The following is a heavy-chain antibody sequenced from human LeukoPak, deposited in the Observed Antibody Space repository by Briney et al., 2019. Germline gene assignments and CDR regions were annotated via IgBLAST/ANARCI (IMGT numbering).Heavy chain of an antibody. V-gene: IGHV4-4*02. D-gene: IGHD5-24*01. CDR3: ATRATDGPL. Sequence: PSETLSLTCAVSGASISSTYWSTWVRQPPGKGLEWIGEIHDSGSTNYNPSLKSRVTISVDESKKQFSLNLTSVTAADTAVYYCATRATDGPLWGQGTLVTVSS. CDR2: IHDSGST. J-gene: IGHJ4*02. CDR1: GASISSTYW.